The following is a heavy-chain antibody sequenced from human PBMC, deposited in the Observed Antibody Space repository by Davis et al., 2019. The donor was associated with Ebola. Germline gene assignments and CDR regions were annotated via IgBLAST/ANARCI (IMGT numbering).Heavy chain of an antibody. D-gene: IGHD1-20*01. CDR3: ARDTITGTMYFSYGVDV. J-gene: IGHJ6*02. V-gene: IGHV4-34*01. CDR2: INHSGST. Sequence: GSLRLSCTVSGGSISSYYWSWIRQPPGKGLEWIGEINHSGSTNYNPSLKSRVTISVDTSKNQFSLKLSSVTAADTAVYFCARDTITGTMYFSYGVDVWGQGTTVTVSS. CDR1: GGSISSYY.